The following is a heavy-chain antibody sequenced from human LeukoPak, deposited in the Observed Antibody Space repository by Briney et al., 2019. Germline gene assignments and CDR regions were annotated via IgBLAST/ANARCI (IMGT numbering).Heavy chain of an antibody. J-gene: IGHJ6*03. CDR2: ISAYNGNP. Sequence: ASVKVSFKASGYTLTSYGISWVRQAPGQGLEWMGWISAYNGNPSYAQKLQGRVTMTTDTSTSTAYMELRSLRSDDTAVYYCARDGRVGSTYEVKGSYMDVWGKGTTVTVSS. V-gene: IGHV1-18*01. CDR1: GYTLTSYG. D-gene: IGHD2-2*01. CDR3: ARDGRVGSTYEVKGSYMDV.